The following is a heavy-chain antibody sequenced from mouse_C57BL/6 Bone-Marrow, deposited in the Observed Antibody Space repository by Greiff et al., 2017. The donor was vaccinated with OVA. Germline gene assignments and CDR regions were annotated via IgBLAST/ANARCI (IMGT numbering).Heavy chain of an antibody. V-gene: IGHV3-5*01. CDR1: GISITTGNYR. CDR2: IYYSGTI. Sequence: EVKLMESGPGLVKPSQTVFLTCTVTGISITTGNYRWSWIRQFPGNKLEWIGYIYYSGTITYNPSLTSRTTITRDTPKNQFFLEMNSLTAEDTATYYCARDSPPYYYGFDYWGQGTTLTVSS. D-gene: IGHD1-1*01. J-gene: IGHJ2*01. CDR3: ARDSPPYYYGFDY.